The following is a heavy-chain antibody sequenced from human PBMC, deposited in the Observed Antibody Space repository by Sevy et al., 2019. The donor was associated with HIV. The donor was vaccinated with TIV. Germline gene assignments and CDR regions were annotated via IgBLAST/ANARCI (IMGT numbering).Heavy chain of an antibody. J-gene: IGHJ6*02. CDR2: IKQDGSEK. Sequence: GGSLRLSCAASGFTFSSDWMHWVLQAPGKGLEWVANIKQDGSEKYYVDSAKGRFTISRDNAKNSLYLQMNSLRPEDTAGYYCGRAMDVWGQGTTVTASS. CDR3: GRAMDV. V-gene: IGHV3-7*01. CDR1: GFTFSSDW.